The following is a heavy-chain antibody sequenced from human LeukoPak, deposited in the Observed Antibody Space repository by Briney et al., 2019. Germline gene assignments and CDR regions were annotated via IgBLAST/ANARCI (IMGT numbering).Heavy chain of an antibody. CDR1: GFTFSSFS. V-gene: IGHV3-7*01. CDR3: AREVWGPEY. D-gene: IGHD1-14*01. CDR2: LKEDGTEE. Sequence: GGSLRLSCAASGFTFSSFSMSWVRQAPGKGLEWVANLKEDGTEEEYLDSVKGRFTISRDNAKNSLDLQMNSLRVENTAVYYCAREVWGPEYWGQGTLVTVSS. J-gene: IGHJ4*02.